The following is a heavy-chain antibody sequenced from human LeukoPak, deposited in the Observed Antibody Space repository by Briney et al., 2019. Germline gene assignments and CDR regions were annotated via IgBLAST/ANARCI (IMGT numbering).Heavy chain of an antibody. V-gene: IGHV4-34*01. CDR3: ARGRSMIVVVAAPGYYFDY. J-gene: IGHJ4*02. Sequence: SETLSLTCAVYGGSSSGYYWSWIRQPPGKGLEWIGEINHSGSTNYNPSLKSRVTISVDTSKNQFSLKLSSVTAADTAVYYCARGRSMIVVVAAPGYYFDYWGQGTLVTVSS. D-gene: IGHD3-22*01. CDR2: INHSGST. CDR1: GGSSSGYY.